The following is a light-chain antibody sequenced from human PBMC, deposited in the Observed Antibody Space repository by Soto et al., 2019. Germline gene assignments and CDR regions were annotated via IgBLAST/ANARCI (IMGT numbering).Light chain of an antibody. J-gene: IGKJ1*01. V-gene: IGKV3-20*01. CDR3: QQYGNVPRT. CDR2: GAS. Sequence: EIVLTQSPGTLSLSPGERATLSCRASQTINRSFLAWYQHKPGQAPRLLIYGASSRATGIPDRFSGSGSGTDFILSISRLEPEDFAVYYCQQYGNVPRTFGQGTKVE. CDR1: QTINRSF.